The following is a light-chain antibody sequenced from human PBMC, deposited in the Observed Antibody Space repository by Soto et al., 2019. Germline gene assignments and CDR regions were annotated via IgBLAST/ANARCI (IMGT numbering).Light chain of an antibody. CDR1: QSVSNNY. Sequence: EIVLTQSPGTLSQSPGERATLSCGASQSVSNNYLAWYQQKPGQAPRLLIYGASNRATGLPDSFSGSWSRTVFTPTISRLEPEDSAVYYHQQYGTSGTFGQGTKVDIK. J-gene: IGKJ1*01. CDR3: QQYGTSGT. CDR2: GAS. V-gene: IGKV3-20*01.